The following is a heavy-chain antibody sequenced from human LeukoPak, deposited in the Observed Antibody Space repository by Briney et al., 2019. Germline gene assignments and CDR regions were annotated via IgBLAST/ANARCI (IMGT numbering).Heavy chain of an antibody. Sequence: GGSLRLFYAASGLTFSSYWTSWVRQAPGKGLEWVAKIKQDGSEKYYVDSVKCRFTISRDNANNSLYLQMNSLRAEDTAVYYCARGMMVGPNYGWFDPWGQGTLVTVSS. V-gene: IGHV3-7*01. J-gene: IGHJ5*02. CDR2: IKQDGSEK. CDR1: GLTFSSYW. D-gene: IGHD2-15*01. CDR3: ARGMMVGPNYGWFDP.